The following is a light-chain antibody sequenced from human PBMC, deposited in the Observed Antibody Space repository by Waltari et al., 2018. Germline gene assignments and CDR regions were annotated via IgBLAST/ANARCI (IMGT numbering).Light chain of an antibody. Sequence: QSALTQPASVSGSPGQSITIPCTGTSSDVGRYNLVSWYQQHPGKAPKLMIYEVSKRPSGVSNRFSGSKSGNTASLTISGLQAEDEADYYCCSYAGSSTSVFGTGTKVTVL. CDR2: EVS. V-gene: IGLV2-23*02. J-gene: IGLJ1*01. CDR1: SSDVGRYNL. CDR3: CSYAGSSTSV.